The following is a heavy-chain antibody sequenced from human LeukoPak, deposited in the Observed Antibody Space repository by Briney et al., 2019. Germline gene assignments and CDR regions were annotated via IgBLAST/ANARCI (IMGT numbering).Heavy chain of an antibody. CDR2: IYSGGST. D-gene: IGHD1-1*01. CDR3: ARASWNDVYGHNYYGMDV. J-gene: IGHJ6*02. V-gene: IGHV3-66*01. CDR1: GFTVSSNY. Sequence: GGSLRLSCAASGFTVSSNYMSWVRQAPGKGLEWVSVIYSGGSTYYADSVKGRFTISRDNSKNTLYLQMNSLRAEDTAVYYCARASWNDVYGHNYYGMDVWGQGTTVTVSS.